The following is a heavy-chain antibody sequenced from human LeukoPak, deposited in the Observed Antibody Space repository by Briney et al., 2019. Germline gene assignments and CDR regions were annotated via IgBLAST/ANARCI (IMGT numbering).Heavy chain of an antibody. J-gene: IGHJ4*02. V-gene: IGHV3-30*04. Sequence: GGPLRLSCSASGFTFSGYAMHWVRQAPGKGLGWVAVISYDGSNKYYADSVKGRFTISRDNSKNTLYLQMNSLRAEDTAVYYCAKGIAAAGRRGYFDYWGQGTLVTVSS. D-gene: IGHD6-13*01. CDR1: GFTFSGYA. CDR2: ISYDGSNK. CDR3: AKGIAAAGRRGYFDY.